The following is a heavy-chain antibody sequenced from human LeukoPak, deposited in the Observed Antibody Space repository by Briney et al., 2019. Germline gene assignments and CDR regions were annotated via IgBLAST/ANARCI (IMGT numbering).Heavy chain of an antibody. V-gene: IGHV1-8*01. Sequence: GASVKVSCKASGYTFTSYDINWVRQATGQGLEWMGWMNPNSGNTGYAQKFQGRVTTTRNTSISTAYMELSSLRSEDTAVYYCARGRGIVVVLDYWGQGTLVTVSS. CDR2: MNPNSGNT. J-gene: IGHJ4*02. CDR3: ARGRGIVVVLDY. D-gene: IGHD3-22*01. CDR1: GYTFTSYD.